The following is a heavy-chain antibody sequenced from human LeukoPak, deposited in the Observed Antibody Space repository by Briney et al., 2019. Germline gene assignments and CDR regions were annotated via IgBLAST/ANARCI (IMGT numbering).Heavy chain of an antibody. Sequence: ASVKVSCKASGYTFTSYGISWVRQAPGQGLEWMGWISAYNGNTNYAQKLQGRVTMTTDTSTSTAYMELRSLRSDDTAAYYCARVSYCSGGSCYTYYFDYWGQGTLVTVSS. J-gene: IGHJ4*02. CDR2: ISAYNGNT. D-gene: IGHD2-15*01. CDR3: ARVSYCSGGSCYTYYFDY. V-gene: IGHV1-18*01. CDR1: GYTFTSYG.